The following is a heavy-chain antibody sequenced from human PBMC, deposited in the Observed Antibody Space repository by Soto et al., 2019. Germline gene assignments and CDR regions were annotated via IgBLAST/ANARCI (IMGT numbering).Heavy chain of an antibody. CDR3: TSEAFENGRGHYDY. Sequence: QVQLVESGGGVVQPGRSLRLSCAASGFTFSSSVMHWVRQAPGKGLEWMAIISYDGNNKKYADSVNGRFTISRDNAESMLYLQMNSLRVEDTGIYYCTSEAFENGRGHYDYWGQGTLVSVSS. D-gene: IGHD3-22*01. CDR2: ISYDGNNK. V-gene: IGHV3-30*03. CDR1: GFTFSSSV. J-gene: IGHJ4*02.